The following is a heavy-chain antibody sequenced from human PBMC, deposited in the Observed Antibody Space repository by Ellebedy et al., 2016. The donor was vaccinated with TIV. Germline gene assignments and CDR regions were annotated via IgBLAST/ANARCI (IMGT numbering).Heavy chain of an antibody. CDR3: ATSRAHVY. CDR1: GLTFSGYA. Sequence: GESLKISCAVSGLTFSGYAMQWVRQAPGKGLEWVAVISHDGSRKEYADSVKGRFTSSRDNAKNSLYLQMNSLRVDDTAVYYCATSRAHVYWGQGTLVTVSS. J-gene: IGHJ4*02. V-gene: IGHV3-30-3*01. CDR2: ISHDGSRK.